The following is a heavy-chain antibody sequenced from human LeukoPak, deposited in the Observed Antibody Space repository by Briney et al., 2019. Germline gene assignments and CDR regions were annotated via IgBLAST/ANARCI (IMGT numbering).Heavy chain of an antibody. V-gene: IGHV1-18*01. CDR2: INPNSAAS. CDR1: GYTFTSYD. Sequence: GASVKVSCKASGYTFTSYDINWVRQAPGQGLEWMGQINPNSAASHYAQKFQGRVTMTTDTSTSTAYMELRSLRSDDTAVYYCARSNYYDSFDSYRDDAFDIWGQGTMVTVSS. CDR3: ARSNYYDSFDSYRDDAFDI. J-gene: IGHJ3*02. D-gene: IGHD3-22*01.